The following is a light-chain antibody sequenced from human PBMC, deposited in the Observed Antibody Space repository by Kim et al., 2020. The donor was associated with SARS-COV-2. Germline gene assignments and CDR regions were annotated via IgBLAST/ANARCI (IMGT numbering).Light chain of an antibody. J-gene: IGKJ4*01. Sequence: VSPGDSSTLSCRASQSVSSNLAGYQQKPGQAPRLLIYGASTRATGIPARFSGSGSGTEFTLTISSLQSEDFAVYYCQQYDDRPLTFGGGTKVDIK. CDR2: GAS. V-gene: IGKV3-15*01. CDR3: QQYDDRPLT. CDR1: QSVSSN.